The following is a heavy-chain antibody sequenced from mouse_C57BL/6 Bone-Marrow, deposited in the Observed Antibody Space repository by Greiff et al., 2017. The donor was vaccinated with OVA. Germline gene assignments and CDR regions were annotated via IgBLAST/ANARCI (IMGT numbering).Heavy chain of an antibody. CDR3: ARRLYGFDY. Sequence: EVMLVESGGGLVKPGGSLKLSCAASGFTFSSYAMSWVRQTPEKRLEWVATISDGGSYTYYPDNVKGRFTISRDNAKNNLYLQMSHLKSEDTAMYYCARRLYGFDYWGQGTTLTVSS. CDR2: ISDGGSYT. D-gene: IGHD1-1*02. CDR1: GFTFSSYA. V-gene: IGHV5-4*03. J-gene: IGHJ2*01.